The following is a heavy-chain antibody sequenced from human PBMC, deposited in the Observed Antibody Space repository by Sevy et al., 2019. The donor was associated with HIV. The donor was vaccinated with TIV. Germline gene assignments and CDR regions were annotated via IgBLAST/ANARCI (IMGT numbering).Heavy chain of an antibody. CDR3: ASHGGSYPYFDY. CDR2: IYYSGST. J-gene: IGHJ4*02. Sequence: SETLSLTCTVSGGSISSYYWSWIRQPPGKGLEWIGYIYYSGSTNYNPSLKSRVTISVDTSKNQFSLKLSSVTAADTAVYYCASHGGSYPYFDYWGQGTLVTVSS. V-gene: IGHV4-59*08. CDR1: GGSISSYY. D-gene: IGHD1-26*01.